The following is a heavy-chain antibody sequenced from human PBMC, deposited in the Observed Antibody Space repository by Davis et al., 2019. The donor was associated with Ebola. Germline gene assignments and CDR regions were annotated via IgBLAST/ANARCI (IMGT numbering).Heavy chain of an antibody. V-gene: IGHV3-20*04. CDR3: ARVNALTGYSRFDS. Sequence: PGGSLRLSCSSYGFTFGDYAMNWVRQAPGKGLEWVSGINWNGGSSGYTDSVKGRFTISRDNAKNSLYLQMNSLRAEDTAFYYCARVNALTGYSRFDSWGQGTLVTVSS. CDR2: INWNGGSS. D-gene: IGHD3-22*01. J-gene: IGHJ5*01. CDR1: GFTFGDYA.